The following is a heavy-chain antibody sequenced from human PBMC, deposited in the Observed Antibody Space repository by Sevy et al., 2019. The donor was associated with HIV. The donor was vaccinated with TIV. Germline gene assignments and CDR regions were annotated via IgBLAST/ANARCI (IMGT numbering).Heavy chain of an antibody. V-gene: IGHV3-30*02. CDR2: LEYDGSNK. D-gene: IGHD2-21*01. CDR3: VKEGGGEGGDH. CDR1: GFSFSSYG. J-gene: IGHJ4*02. Sequence: VGSLRLSCAASGFSFSSYGMHWVRQAPGKGLEWMSYLEYDGSNKDYADSVKGRFTISRDNSKNTLYLQMNSLRVEDRAVFYCVKEGGGEGGDHWGQGTLVTVSS.